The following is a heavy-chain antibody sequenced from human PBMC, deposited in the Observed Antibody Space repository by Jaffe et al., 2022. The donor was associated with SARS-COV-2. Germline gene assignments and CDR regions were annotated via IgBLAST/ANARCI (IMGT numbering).Heavy chain of an antibody. Sequence: QLQLQESGPGLVKPSETLSLTCTVSGGSISSSSYYWGWIRQPPGKGLEWIGSIYYSGSTYYNPSLKSRVTISVDTSKNQFSLKLSSVTAADTAVYYCARPDCRGIAAAGCWFDPWGQGTLVTVSS. V-gene: IGHV4-39*01. D-gene: IGHD6-13*01. J-gene: IGHJ5*02. CDR3: ARPDCRGIAAAGCWFDP. CDR2: IYYSGST. CDR1: GGSISSSSYY.